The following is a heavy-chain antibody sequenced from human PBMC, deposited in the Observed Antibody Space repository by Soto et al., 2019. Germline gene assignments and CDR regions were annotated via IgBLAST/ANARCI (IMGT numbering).Heavy chain of an antibody. CDR1: GFTFSSNA. D-gene: IGHD6-6*01. CDR3: AKHEIADRPGY. CDR2: ISGSGGST. Sequence: PGGSLRLSCVASGFTFSSNAMSWVRQAPGKGLEWVSGISGSGGSTYYADSVKGRFSISRDNSKNTLYLQTNSLRAEDTAVYYCAKHEIADRPGYWGQGTLVTVSS. J-gene: IGHJ4*02. V-gene: IGHV3-23*01.